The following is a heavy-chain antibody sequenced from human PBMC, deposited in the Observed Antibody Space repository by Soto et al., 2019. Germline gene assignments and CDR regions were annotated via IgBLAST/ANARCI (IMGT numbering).Heavy chain of an antibody. CDR2: IFSNDEK. CDR1: GFSLSNARMG. CDR3: ARIRLYRYGHDAFDI. Sequence: SGPTLVNPTETLTLTCTVSGFSLSNARMGVSWIRQPPGKALEWLAHIFSNDEKSYSTSLKSRLTISEDTSKSQVVLTMTNMDPVDTATYYCARIRLYRYGHDAFDIWGQGTMVTVSS. V-gene: IGHV2-26*01. J-gene: IGHJ3*02. D-gene: IGHD5-18*01.